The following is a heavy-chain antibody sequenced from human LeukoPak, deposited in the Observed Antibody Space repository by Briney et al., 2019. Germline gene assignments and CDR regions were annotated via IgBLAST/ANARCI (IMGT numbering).Heavy chain of an antibody. V-gene: IGHV5-51*01. D-gene: IGHD3-22*01. CDR2: IYPGDSDT. Sequence: GESLKISCKGSGYSFTSYWIGWVRQLPGKGLEWMGIIYPGDSDTRYSPSFQGQVTISADKSISTAYLQWSSLKASDTAMYYCARQDYYDSSGSPGGDYWGQGTLVTVSS. CDR3: ARQDYYDSSGSPGGDY. J-gene: IGHJ4*02. CDR1: GYSFTSYW.